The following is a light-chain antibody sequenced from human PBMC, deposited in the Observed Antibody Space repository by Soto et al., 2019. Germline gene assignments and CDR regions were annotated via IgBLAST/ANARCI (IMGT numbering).Light chain of an antibody. V-gene: IGKV3-15*01. CDR1: QSVSSN. J-gene: IGKJ1*01. CDR3: LQYNIWPPWT. CDR2: AAS. Sequence: EIVMTQSPATLSVSPGERATLSCRASQSVSSNLAWYQQKRGQAPRLLIYAASTRATGVPARFSGSGSGTEFTLTISSLQSEDFAVYYCLQYNIWPPWTFGQGTKVYIK.